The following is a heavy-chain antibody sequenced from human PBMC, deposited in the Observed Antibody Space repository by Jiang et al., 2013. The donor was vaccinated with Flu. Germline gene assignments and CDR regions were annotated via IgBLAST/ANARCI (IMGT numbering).Heavy chain of an antibody. D-gene: IGHD4-17*01. CDR2: IKQDGSEK. CDR1: GFTFSSYW. V-gene: IGHV3-7*01. Sequence: RLSCAASGFTFSSYWMSWVRQAPGKGLEWVANIKQDGSEKYYVDSVKGRFTISRDNAKNSLYLQMNSLRAEDTAVYYCARVGEDYGDPYFDYWGQGTLVTVSS. J-gene: IGHJ4*02. CDR3: ARVGEDYGDPYFDY.